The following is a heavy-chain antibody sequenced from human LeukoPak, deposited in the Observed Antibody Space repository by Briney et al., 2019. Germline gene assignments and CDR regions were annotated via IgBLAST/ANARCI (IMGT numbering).Heavy chain of an antibody. CDR2: ISWNSGSI. V-gene: IGHV3-9*01. CDR1: GFTFDDYA. J-gene: IGHJ4*02. CDR3: AKGPYGDYAEGFVDY. D-gene: IGHD4-17*01. Sequence: GGSLRLSCAASGFTFDDYAMHWVRQAPGKGLEWVSGISWNSGSIGYADSVKGRFTISRDNAKNSLYLQMNSLRAEDTALYYCAKGPYGDYAEGFVDYWGQGTLVTVSS.